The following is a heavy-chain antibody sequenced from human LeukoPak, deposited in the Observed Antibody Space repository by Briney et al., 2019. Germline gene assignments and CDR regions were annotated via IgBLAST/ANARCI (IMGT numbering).Heavy chain of an antibody. CDR3: ARVVVVAATNPNRWNGDYLVKNYYFDY. CDR1: GGSISSYY. Sequence: SETLSLTCTVSGGSISSYYWSWIRQPPGKGLEWIGEINHSGSTNYNPSLKSRVTISVDTSKNQFSLKLSSVTAADTAVYYCARVVVVAATNPNRWNGDYLVKNYYFDYWGQGTLVTVSS. V-gene: IGHV4-34*01. J-gene: IGHJ4*02. D-gene: IGHD2-15*01. CDR2: INHSGST.